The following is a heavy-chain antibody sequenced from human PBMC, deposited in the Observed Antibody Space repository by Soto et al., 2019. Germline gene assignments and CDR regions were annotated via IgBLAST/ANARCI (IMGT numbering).Heavy chain of an antibody. CDR3: AASTGYYTSYYYMDV. CDR1: GFTFTNSA. D-gene: IGHD3-9*01. J-gene: IGHJ6*03. Sequence: QMQLVQSGPEVKKPGTSVKVSCKASGFTFTNSAIQWVRQARGQRLEWIGWIVVGSGNTNYAQKFQERITITRDMSTSTAYRELSSLRSEYTAIYYCAASTGYYTSYYYMDVWGKGTTVTVSS. CDR2: IVVGSGNT. V-gene: IGHV1-58*02.